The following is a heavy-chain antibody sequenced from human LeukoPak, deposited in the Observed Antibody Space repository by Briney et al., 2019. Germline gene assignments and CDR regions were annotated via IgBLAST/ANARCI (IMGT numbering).Heavy chain of an antibody. D-gene: IGHD6-13*01. J-gene: IGHJ4*02. V-gene: IGHV1-18*01. Sequence: VASVKVSCKASGYTLNKFGMSWVRQAPGQGLEWLGWINTYNGNTKLGEKFQGRVTMTTDTSTSTVYMELTSLRTDDTAVYFCARDTPQHLKRFDYWGQGTLVTVSS. CDR2: INTYNGNT. CDR3: ARDTPQHLKRFDY. CDR1: GYTLNKFG.